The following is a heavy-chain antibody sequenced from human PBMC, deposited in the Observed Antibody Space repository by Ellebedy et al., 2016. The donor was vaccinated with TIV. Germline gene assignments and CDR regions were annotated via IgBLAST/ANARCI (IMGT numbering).Heavy chain of an antibody. D-gene: IGHD1-26*01. Sequence: ASVKVSCKLSGYTLNELSMHWVRQAPGKGLEWMGGFDPEDGETIYAQKFQGRVTMTEDTSTDTAYMELSSLRSEDTAVYYCATDSGRHLRTTDGAFDIWGQGTMVTVSS. CDR3: ATDSGRHLRTTDGAFDI. V-gene: IGHV1-24*01. CDR1: GYTLNELS. CDR2: FDPEDGET. J-gene: IGHJ3*02.